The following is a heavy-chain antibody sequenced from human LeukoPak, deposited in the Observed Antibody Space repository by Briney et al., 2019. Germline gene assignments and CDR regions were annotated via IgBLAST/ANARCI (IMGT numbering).Heavy chain of an antibody. Sequence: AGGSLRLSCAASGFSVSSNYMIWVRQAPGKGLEWVSVLYSAGSTYFADSVKGRFTISRDNSKNTLYLQMNSLKPEDTAVYYRASGGDPQWLVHGEYWGQGTLVTVSS. J-gene: IGHJ4*02. CDR2: LYSAGST. CDR3: ASGGDPQWLVHGEY. V-gene: IGHV3-53*01. D-gene: IGHD6-19*01. CDR1: GFSVSSNY.